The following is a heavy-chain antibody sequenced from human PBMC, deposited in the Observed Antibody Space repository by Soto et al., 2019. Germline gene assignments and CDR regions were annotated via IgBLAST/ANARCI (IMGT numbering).Heavy chain of an antibody. CDR2: ISGSGVST. V-gene: IGHV3-23*01. J-gene: IGHJ4*02. D-gene: IGHD6-13*01. Sequence: GGSLRLSCAASGFTFSSYAMSWVRQAPGKGLEWVSSISGSGVSTYYVDAVKGRFTSSRDNSKNTLFLQMNGLRAEDTAVYYCAKSVQPSSYSSNWYAHFDYWGQGTLVTVSS. CDR1: GFTFSSYA. CDR3: AKSVQPSSYSSNWYAHFDY.